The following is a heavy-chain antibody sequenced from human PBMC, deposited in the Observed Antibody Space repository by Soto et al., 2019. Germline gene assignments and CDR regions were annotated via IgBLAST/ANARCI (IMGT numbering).Heavy chain of an antibody. CDR2: ISYDGSNK. D-gene: IGHD3-9*01. J-gene: IGHJ4*02. Sequence: QVQLVESGGGVVQPGRSLRLSCAASGFTFSSYGMHWVRQAPGKGLEGVAVISYDGSNKYYADSVKGRFTISRDNSKNTLYLQMNSRRAEATAVYYCAKDRGLMTERYYYFDYWGQGNLVTVSS. V-gene: IGHV3-30*18. CDR3: AKDRGLMTERYYYFDY. CDR1: GFTFSSYG.